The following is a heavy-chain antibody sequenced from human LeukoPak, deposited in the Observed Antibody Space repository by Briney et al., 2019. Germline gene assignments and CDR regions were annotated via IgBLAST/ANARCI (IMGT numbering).Heavy chain of an antibody. D-gene: IGHD2-2*01. CDR1: GGSISSYY. CDR3: ARREAQPM. V-gene: IGHV4-59*08. J-gene: IGHJ3*02. Sequence: SETLSLTCTVSGGSISSYYWSWIRQPPGEGLEWIGYIYYSGSTNYNPSLKSRVTISVDTSKNQFSLKLRSVTAADTAVYYCARREAQPMWGQGTVVTVSS. CDR2: IYYSGST.